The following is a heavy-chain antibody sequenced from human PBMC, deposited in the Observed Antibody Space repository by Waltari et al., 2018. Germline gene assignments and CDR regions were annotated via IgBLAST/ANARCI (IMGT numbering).Heavy chain of an antibody. CDR3: AKWGSSGYEIDY. J-gene: IGHJ4*02. V-gene: IGHV3-23*03. CDR1: GFTFSSYA. D-gene: IGHD5-12*01. CDR2: SFSVNGNT. Sequence: EVQLLESGGGVVQPGGSMRLSCAASGFTFSSYAMSWVRQAPGKGLERVSVSFSVNGNTYYADSVKGRFTRSREDSKNALYLQMSSLRAEDTAVYYCAKWGSSGYEIDYWGQGTLVTVSS.